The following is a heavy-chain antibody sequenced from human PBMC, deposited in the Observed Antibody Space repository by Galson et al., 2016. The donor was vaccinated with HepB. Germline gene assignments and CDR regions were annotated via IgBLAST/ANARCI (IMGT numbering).Heavy chain of an antibody. V-gene: IGHV3-73*01. CDR2: IRSKPNNYAT. Sequence: SLRLSCAGSGLAFSYHVMYWVRQAPGKGLEWVGRIRSKPNNYATAYAASVKGRFTVSRDDSKNTVYLQMNSLKTEDTAVYYCTRRTYYYDRSGYSPFDYWGQGTLVTVSS. J-gene: IGHJ4*02. D-gene: IGHD3-22*01. CDR1: GLAFSYHV. CDR3: TRRTYYYDRSGYSPFDY.